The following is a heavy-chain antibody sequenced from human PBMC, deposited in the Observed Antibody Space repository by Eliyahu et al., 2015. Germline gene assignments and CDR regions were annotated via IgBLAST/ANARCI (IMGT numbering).Heavy chain of an antibody. Sequence: EVQLVQSGAEVKEAGESLRISCQASGFTLNTYWIAWVRQMPGRGLECLGIIYPRDSDTRYGPSFRGQVSISVDKSTGTAYLQWSRLEVSDTATYYCARSITSGFDEFD. CDR3: ARSITSGFDEFD. CDR1: GFTLNTYW. J-gene: IGHJ4*01. CDR2: IYPRDSDT. D-gene: IGHD5-12*01. V-gene: IGHV5-51*01.